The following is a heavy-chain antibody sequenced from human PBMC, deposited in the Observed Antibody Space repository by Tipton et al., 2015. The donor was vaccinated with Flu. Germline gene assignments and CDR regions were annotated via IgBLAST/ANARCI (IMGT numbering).Heavy chain of an antibody. CDR1: GYTFNSYG. CDR3: ARDMPQGVVVIPPAKRFGH. V-gene: IGHV1-18*01. D-gene: IGHD2-2*01. CDR2: ISPYTGNS. J-gene: IGHJ4*02. Sequence: QVQLVQSGAEVKPPGASVKVSCKTSGYTFNSYGISWVRQAPGQGLEWVGWISPYTGNSNFAQKFRGRVTMTTDTSTTTVYLEMRSLRLDDTAVYYCARDMPQGVVVIPPAKRFGHWGQGTLVTVSS.